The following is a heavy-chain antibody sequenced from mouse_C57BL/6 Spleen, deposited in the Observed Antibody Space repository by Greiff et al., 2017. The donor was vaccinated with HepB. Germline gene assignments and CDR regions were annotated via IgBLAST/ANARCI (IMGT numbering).Heavy chain of an antibody. CDR3: AREGGYYGYDGAMDY. Sequence: QVQLQQSGPELVKPGASVKISCKASGYAFSSSWMNWVKQRPGKGLEWIGRIYPGDGDTNYNGKFKGKATLTADKSSSTAYMQLSSLTSEDSAVYFCAREGGYYGYDGAMDYWGQGTSVTVSS. CDR1: GYAFSSSW. CDR2: IYPGDGDT. V-gene: IGHV1-82*01. D-gene: IGHD2-2*01. J-gene: IGHJ4*01.